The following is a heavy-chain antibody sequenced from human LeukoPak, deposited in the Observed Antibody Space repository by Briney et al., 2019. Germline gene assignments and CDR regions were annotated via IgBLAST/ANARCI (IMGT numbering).Heavy chain of an antibody. CDR1: GGTFSSYA. J-gene: IGHJ6*03. V-gene: IGHV1-69*01. Sequence: SVKVSCKASGGTFSSYAISWVRQAPGQGLEWMGGIIPIFGTANYAQKFQGRVTITADESTSTDYMELSRLRSEDTAVYYCAREIYYYGSGSPGGYYYMDVWGKGTTVTVSS. CDR3: AREIYYYGSGSPGGYYYMDV. CDR2: IIPIFGTA. D-gene: IGHD3-10*01.